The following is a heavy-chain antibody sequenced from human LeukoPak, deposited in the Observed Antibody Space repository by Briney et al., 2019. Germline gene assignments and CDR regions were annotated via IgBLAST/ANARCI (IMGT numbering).Heavy chain of an antibody. Sequence: GGSLRLSCAASGFTFSSYAMSWVRQAPGKGLEWVSAISGSGGSTYYADSVKGRFTISRDNSKNTLYLQMNSLRAEDTAVYYCAKGVKVQWLPAEYFQHWGQGTLVTVSS. D-gene: IGHD5-12*01. CDR1: GFTFSSYA. V-gene: IGHV3-23*01. J-gene: IGHJ1*01. CDR2: ISGSGGST. CDR3: AKGVKVQWLPAEYFQH.